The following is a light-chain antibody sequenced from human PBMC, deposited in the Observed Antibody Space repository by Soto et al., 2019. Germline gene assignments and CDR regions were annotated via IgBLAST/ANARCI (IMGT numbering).Light chain of an antibody. CDR3: QQYGGSPLT. V-gene: IGKV3-20*01. CDR1: QSVSSSY. CDR2: GAS. J-gene: IGKJ4*01. Sequence: EIVLTQSPGTLSLSPGERATLSCRASQSVSSSYLAWYQQKPGQAPRLLIYGASSRATGIPDRFSGSGSETDFTLTISTLEPEDFAVYYCQQYGGSPLTFGGGTKVEIK.